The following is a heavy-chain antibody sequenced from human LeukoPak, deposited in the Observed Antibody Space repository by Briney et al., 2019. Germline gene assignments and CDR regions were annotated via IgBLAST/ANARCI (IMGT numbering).Heavy chain of an antibody. CDR1: GFTFSSSA. D-gene: IGHD3-10*01. CDR2: ISGSGDRT. CDR3: ARDPLSYYGSSYYFDY. Sequence: GGSLRLSCAASGFTFSSSAMSWVRQAPGKGLEWVSTISGSGDRTYYADSVKGRFTISRDNSKNTLYLQMNSLRAEDTAVYYCARDPLSYYGSSYYFDYWGQGTLVTVSS. J-gene: IGHJ4*02. V-gene: IGHV3-23*01.